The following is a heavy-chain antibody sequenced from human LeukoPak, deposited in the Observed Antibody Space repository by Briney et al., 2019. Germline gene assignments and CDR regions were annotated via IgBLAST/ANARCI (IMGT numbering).Heavy chain of an antibody. J-gene: IGHJ5*01. CDR3: ARDSGSYLA. CDR1: GFTFSTYW. V-gene: IGHV3-7*01. Sequence: GGSLRLSCTASGFTFSTYWMSWVRQAPGKGLEWVANMKRDGSEIYYVDSVRGRFTISRDNARNSLYLQMNSLRAEDTAVYYCARDSGSYLAWGHGTLVTVSS. D-gene: IGHD1-26*01. CDR2: MKRDGSEI.